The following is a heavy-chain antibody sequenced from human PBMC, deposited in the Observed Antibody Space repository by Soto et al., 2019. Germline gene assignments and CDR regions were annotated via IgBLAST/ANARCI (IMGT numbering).Heavy chain of an antibody. CDR2: IRGADGRT. Sequence: EVQLLESGGGLVQPGGSLRLSCAASGFTFNTFDMTWVRQAPGKGLEWVSVIRGADGRTYYADSLKGPFTISRDNSKNTLFLPVTSLRVEDTAVYYCVKGAWCDDWGQGTLVTVSS. J-gene: IGHJ4*02. V-gene: IGHV3-23*01. CDR1: GFTFNTFD. D-gene: IGHD6-19*01. CDR3: VKGAWCDD.